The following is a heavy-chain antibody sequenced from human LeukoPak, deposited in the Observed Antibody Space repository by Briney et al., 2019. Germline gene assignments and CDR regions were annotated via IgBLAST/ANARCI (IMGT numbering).Heavy chain of an antibody. J-gene: IGHJ4*02. D-gene: IGHD6-6*01. CDR1: GFTFSSYA. CDR3: AKETSSSFDY. Sequence: PGGTLRLSCAASGFTFSSYAMNWVRQTPGKGLEWVSGISNSGGSTYYADSVKGRFTISRDNSKNTFYLQMNSLRAEDTAVYYCAKETSSSFDYWGQGTLVTVSS. V-gene: IGHV3-23*01. CDR2: ISNSGGST.